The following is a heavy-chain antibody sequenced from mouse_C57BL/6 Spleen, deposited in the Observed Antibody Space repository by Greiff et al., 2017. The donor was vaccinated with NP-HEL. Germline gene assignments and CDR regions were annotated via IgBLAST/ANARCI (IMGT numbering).Heavy chain of an antibody. CDR1: GFNIKDYY. CDR2: IDPEDGET. Sequence: EVQLQQSGAELVKPGASVKLSCTASGFNIKDYYMHWVKQRTEQGLEWIGRIDPEDGETKYAPKFQGKATITADTSSTTAYLQPSSRTSEATAVYYWARYGSSSYYLDYWGQGTTLTVAS. D-gene: IGHD1-1*01. V-gene: IGHV14-2*01. J-gene: IGHJ2*01. CDR3: ARYGSSSYYLDY.